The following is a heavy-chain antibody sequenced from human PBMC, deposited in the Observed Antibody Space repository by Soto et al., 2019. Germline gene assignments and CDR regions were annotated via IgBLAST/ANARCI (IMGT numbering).Heavy chain of an antibody. Sequence: LRLSCAASGFTFSSYWMHWVRQAPGKGLVWVSRINSDGSSTSYADSVKGRFTISRDNSKNTLYLQMNSLRAEDTAVYYCARDRTYSSGPTIYYYYGMDVWGQGTTVTVSS. D-gene: IGHD6-19*01. V-gene: IGHV3-74*01. J-gene: IGHJ6*02. CDR3: ARDRTYSSGPTIYYYYGMDV. CDR2: INSDGSST. CDR1: GFTFSSYW.